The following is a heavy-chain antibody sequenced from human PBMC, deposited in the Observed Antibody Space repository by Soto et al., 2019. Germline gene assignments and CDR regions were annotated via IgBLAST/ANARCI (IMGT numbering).Heavy chain of an antibody. CDR2: ISGSGGST. D-gene: IGHD6-13*01. J-gene: IGHJ6*02. CDR1: GFTFSSYA. CDR3: AKAPAASSSTVNNYYYYYGMDV. V-gene: IGHV3-23*01. Sequence: GGSLRLSCAASGFTFSSYAMSWVRQAPGKGLEWVSAISGSGGSTYYADSVKGRFTISRDNSKNTLYLQMNNLIAEDTAVYYCAKAPAASSSTVNNYYYYYGMDVWGQGTTVTVSS.